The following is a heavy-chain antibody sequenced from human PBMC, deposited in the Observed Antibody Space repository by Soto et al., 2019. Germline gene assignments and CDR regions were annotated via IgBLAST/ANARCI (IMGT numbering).Heavy chain of an antibody. V-gene: IGHV3-23*01. D-gene: IGHD3-22*01. CDR2: ISGSGVIT. Sequence: EVQLLESGGGWVQPGGSLRLSCVASGCTFRNQDMRWVRQAPGNGLERVSGISGSGVITYYADSVKGRFTISRENFKNTLYLHMYSRIAEDTAVYYCAKDRKFRSYFESSGCYNPWGQGTLVTVSS. CDR1: GCTFRNQD. CDR3: AKDRKFRSYFESSGCYNP. J-gene: IGHJ5*02.